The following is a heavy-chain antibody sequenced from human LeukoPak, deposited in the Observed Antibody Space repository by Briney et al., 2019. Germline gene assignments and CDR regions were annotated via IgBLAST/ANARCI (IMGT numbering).Heavy chain of an antibody. CDR2: MSAYNGNT. CDR1: GYTFTIYG. Sequence: EASVTVSCKASGYTFTIYGISWVRQAPGQGLEWMGWMSAYNGNTNYAQKLQGRVTMTTETPTSTAYMELRSLRSDDTAVYYCARDPLSGYYSYYYYYMDVWGKGTTVTASS. CDR3: ARDPLSGYYSYYYYYMDV. J-gene: IGHJ6*03. D-gene: IGHD3-22*01. V-gene: IGHV1-18*01.